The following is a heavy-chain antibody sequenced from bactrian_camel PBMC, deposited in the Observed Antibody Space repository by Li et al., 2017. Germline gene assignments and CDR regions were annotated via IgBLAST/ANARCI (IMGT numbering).Heavy chain of an antibody. D-gene: IGHD5*01. CDR2: SSGGTW. J-gene: IGHJ6*01. CDR1: TTSNTN. Sequence: HVQLVESGGGSVQAGETLRLSCTGFTTSNTNMGWYRQAPGNECERVSISSGGTWHYADSVKGRFTISQDNAKAALYLEMNSLKPEDTVVYYCASGWGRAARTRSPCRDVPFGYWSQGTQVTVS. V-gene: IGHV3S55*01. CDR3: ASGWGRAARTRSPCRDVPFGY.